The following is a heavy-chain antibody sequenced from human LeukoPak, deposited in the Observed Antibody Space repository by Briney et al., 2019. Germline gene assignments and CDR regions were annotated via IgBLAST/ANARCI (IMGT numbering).Heavy chain of an antibody. Sequence: GGSLRLSCAASGFTFSNYEMNWVRQAPGKGLEWVSHISSSGSTIYYADSVKGRFTISRDNAKNTLYLQMNSLRAEDTAVYYCARDQWGAEDAFDIWGQGTTVTVSS. J-gene: IGHJ3*02. D-gene: IGHD1-26*01. CDR3: ARDQWGAEDAFDI. CDR2: ISSSGSTI. CDR1: GFTFSNYE. V-gene: IGHV3-48*03.